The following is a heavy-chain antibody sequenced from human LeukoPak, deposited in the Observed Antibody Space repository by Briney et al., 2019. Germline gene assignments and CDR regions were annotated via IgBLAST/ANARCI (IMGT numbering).Heavy chain of an antibody. CDR3: AKDSGSYYGYFDY. CDR1: GFTFSSYA. CDR2: ISGSGGST. Sequence: TGGSLRLSCAASGFTFSSYAMSWVRQAPGKWLEWVSAISGSGGSTYYADSVKGRFTISRDNSKDTLYLQMNSLRAEDTAVYYCAKDSGSYYGYFDYWGQGTLVTVSS. V-gene: IGHV3-23*01. D-gene: IGHD1-26*01. J-gene: IGHJ4*02.